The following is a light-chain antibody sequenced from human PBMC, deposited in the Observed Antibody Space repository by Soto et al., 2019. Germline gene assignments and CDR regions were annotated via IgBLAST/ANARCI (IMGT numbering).Light chain of an antibody. V-gene: IGKV3-20*01. Sequence: EIELTQSPGTLSLSPGERATLSCRASQTVSSSYLAWYQQKPGQAPRLLIYGASTRATGIPGRFSGSASGTYSALPISRLEPDDFGVYFRQHYGPSPMYTFGHGTNLEIK. CDR2: GAS. J-gene: IGKJ2*01. CDR1: QTVSSSY. CDR3: QHYGPSPMYT.